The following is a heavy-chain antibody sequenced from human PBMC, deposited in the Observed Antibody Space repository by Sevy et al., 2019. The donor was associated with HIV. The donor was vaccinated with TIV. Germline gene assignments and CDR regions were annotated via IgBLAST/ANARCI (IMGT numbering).Heavy chain of an antibody. CDR2: IAYDGNKK. D-gene: IGHD5-12*01. CDR1: GFTFNTYS. V-gene: IGHV3-30-3*01. J-gene: IGHJ4*02. CDR3: ASPSVVSTMLYYFDD. Sequence: EGSLRLSCAASGFTFNTYSLHWVRQAPGKGLECVAVIAYDGNKKYYADSVKDRFIISRDNSKNTLYLQMNSLRPEDTAIYYCASPSVVSTMLYYFDDWGQGTLVTVSS.